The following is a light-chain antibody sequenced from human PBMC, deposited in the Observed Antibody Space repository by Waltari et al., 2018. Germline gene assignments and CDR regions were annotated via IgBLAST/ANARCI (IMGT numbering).Light chain of an antibody. CDR1: QSVGRS. Sequence: EIVLTQSPGTLSFSPGERATLSCRASQSVGRSLAWYQQKPGQAPRLLIFDASNRATAIPERFSGSGSGTDFSLTISRLGPEDFAVYYCQMYVRLPVTFGQGTKVEIK. CDR2: DAS. J-gene: IGKJ1*01. CDR3: QMYVRLPVT. V-gene: IGKV3-20*01.